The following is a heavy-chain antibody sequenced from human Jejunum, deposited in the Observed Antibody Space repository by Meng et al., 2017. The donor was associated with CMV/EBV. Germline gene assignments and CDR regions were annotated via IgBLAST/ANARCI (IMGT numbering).Heavy chain of an antibody. D-gene: IGHD2-15*01. Sequence: SGYSFNNYAMNWVRQAPGQGLEWMGWINTNTGNPTYAQAFTGRFVFSLDTSVNTAYLQITSLKAEDTAVYYCARAQSCSGNKCYSDYWGQGTLVTVSS. CDR2: INTNTGNP. CDR1: GYSFNNYA. V-gene: IGHV7-4-1*02. J-gene: IGHJ4*02. CDR3: ARAQSCSGNKCYSDY.